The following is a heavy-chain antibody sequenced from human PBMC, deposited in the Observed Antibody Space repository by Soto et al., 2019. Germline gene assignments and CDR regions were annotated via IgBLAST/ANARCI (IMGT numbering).Heavy chain of an antibody. V-gene: IGHV4-59*01. CDR3: ARVGTPIQYYYYYMDV. CDR1: GGSISSYY. CDR2: IYYSGST. D-gene: IGHD1-1*01. Sequence: SETLSLTCTVSGGSISSYYWSWIRQPPGKGLEWIGYIYYSGSTNYNPSLKSRVTISVDTSKNQFSLKLSSVTAADTAVYYCARVGTPIQYYYYYMDVWGKGTTVTVSS. J-gene: IGHJ6*03.